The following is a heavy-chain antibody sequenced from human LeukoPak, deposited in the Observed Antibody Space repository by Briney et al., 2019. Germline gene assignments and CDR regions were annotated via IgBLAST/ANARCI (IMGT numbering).Heavy chain of an antibody. CDR3: ARGDEFDI. J-gene: IGHJ3*02. CDR1: GGSICCYL. V-gene: IGHV4-4*07. CDR2: IYTSGST. Sequence: SETLSLTCTVSGGSICCYLWSWIRPPAGKGLEWIGRIYTSGSTNYNPSLKSRVTMSVDTSKKEFSLKLRSVTAADTAVYYCARGDEFDIWGHGTMVTVSS.